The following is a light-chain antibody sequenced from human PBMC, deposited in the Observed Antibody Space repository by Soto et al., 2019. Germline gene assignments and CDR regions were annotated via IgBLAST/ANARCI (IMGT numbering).Light chain of an antibody. CDR3: SSYTTSNTRQSV. CDR2: DVS. CDR1: SSDVGGYNY. V-gene: IGLV2-14*03. Sequence: QSALTQPASVSGSPGQSITISCTGTSSDVGGYNYVSWYQHHPGKAPKLIIYDVSNRPSGVSIRFSGSKSDNTASLTISGLQPEVEADYHCSSYTTSNTRQSVFGTGTKVTVL. J-gene: IGLJ1*01.